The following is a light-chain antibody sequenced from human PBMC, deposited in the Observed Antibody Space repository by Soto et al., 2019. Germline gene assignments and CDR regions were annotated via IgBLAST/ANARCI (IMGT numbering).Light chain of an antibody. J-gene: IGLJ2*01. CDR2: EVF. CDR1: DNDIGFANY. Sequence: QSVLTQPPSASGSPGQSVTITCSGTDNDIGFANYVSWYQQHPDEATNLLIYEVFKRPSEVPARFSSSTSGNTASLIVSVLPPEDAAEYFCSSFADRFNVVFGGGTKLTVL. V-gene: IGLV2-8*01. CDR3: SSFADRFNVV.